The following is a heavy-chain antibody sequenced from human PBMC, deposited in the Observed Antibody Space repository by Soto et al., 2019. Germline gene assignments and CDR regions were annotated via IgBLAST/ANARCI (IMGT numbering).Heavy chain of an antibody. V-gene: IGHV3-23*01. CDR1: GFTFSGYA. CDR3: AKHSGRVTASGHFDY. D-gene: IGHD2-21*02. CDR2: IHGGGNSA. J-gene: IGHJ4*02. Sequence: EVQLLESGGVLVQPGRSLRLSCAASGFTFSGYAMSWVRQAPGKGLEWVSVIHGGGNSADYADSVKGRFTISRDNSKNTLNLQMGSLRGEDTAVYYWAKHSGRVTASGHFDYWGQGTLVTVSS.